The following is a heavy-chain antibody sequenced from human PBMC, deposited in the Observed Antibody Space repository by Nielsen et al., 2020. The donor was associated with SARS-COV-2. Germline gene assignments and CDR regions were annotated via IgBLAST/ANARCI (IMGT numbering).Heavy chain of an antibody. CDR2: IYYSGST. CDR1: GGSISSGDYY. CDR3: ARSAAGATIPDY. D-gene: IGHD1-26*01. J-gene: IGHJ4*02. V-gene: IGHV4-61*08. Sequence: SETLSLTCTVSGGSISSGDYYWSWIRQPPGKGLEWIGYIYYSGSTNYNPSLKSRVTISVDTSKNQFSLKLSSVTAADTAVYYCARSAAGATIPDYWGQGTLVTVSS.